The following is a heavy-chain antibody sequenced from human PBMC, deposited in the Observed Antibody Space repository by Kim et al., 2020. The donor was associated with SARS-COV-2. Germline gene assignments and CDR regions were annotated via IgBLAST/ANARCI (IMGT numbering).Heavy chain of an antibody. V-gene: IGHV3-23*01. D-gene: IGHD3-22*01. J-gene: IGHJ4*02. Sequence: GGSLRLSCAASGFTFSSYAMSWVRQAPGKGLEWVSAISGSGGSTYYADSVKGRFTISRDNSKNTLYLQMNSLRAEDTAVYYCARGYSSGYYYVSHFDYWGQGTLVTVSS. CDR1: GFTFSSYA. CDR3: ARGYSSGYYYVSHFDY. CDR2: ISGSGGST.